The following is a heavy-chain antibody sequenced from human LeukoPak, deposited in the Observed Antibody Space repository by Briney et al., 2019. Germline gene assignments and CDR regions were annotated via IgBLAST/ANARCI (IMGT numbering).Heavy chain of an antibody. CDR1: GGSFSGYY. CDR2: INHSGST. CDR3: ARTILTGYLHVDY. V-gene: IGHV4-34*01. J-gene: IGHJ4*02. D-gene: IGHD3-9*01. Sequence: PSETLSLTCAVYGGSFSGYYWSWIRQPPGKGLEWIGEINHSGSTNYNPSLKSRVTISVDTSKNQFSLKLSSVTAADTAVYYCARTILTGYLHVDYWGQGTLVTVSS.